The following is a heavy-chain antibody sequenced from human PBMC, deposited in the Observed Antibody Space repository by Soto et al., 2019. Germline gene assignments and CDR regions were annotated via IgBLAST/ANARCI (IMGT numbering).Heavy chain of an antibody. CDR3: ARAPSSWPQYYYYYYGMDV. J-gene: IGHJ6*01. CDR1: GGSISSGGYY. CDR2: IYYSGST. Sequence: PSETLSLTCTVSGGSISSGGYYWSWIRQHPGKGLEWIGYIYYSGSTYYNPSLKSRVTISVDTSKNQFSLKLSSVTAADTAVYYCARAPSSWPQYYYYYYGMDVWGQGTTVTVSS. D-gene: IGHD6-13*01. V-gene: IGHV4-31*03.